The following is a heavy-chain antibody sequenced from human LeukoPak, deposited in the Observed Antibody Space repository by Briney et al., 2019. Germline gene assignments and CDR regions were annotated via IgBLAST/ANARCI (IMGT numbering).Heavy chain of an antibody. Sequence: SETLSLTCSVSGGSISSGDYYWNWFRQHPGNGLEWIGYIFYSGSTHYNPSLKSRLSISIDTSANQFSLELTSVTAADTAVYYCARDPQRRGYTYGSDFWGQGILVTVSS. V-gene: IGHV4-31*03. CDR1: GGSISSGDYY. CDR3: ARDPQRRGYTYGSDF. J-gene: IGHJ4*02. D-gene: IGHD5-18*01. CDR2: IFYSGST.